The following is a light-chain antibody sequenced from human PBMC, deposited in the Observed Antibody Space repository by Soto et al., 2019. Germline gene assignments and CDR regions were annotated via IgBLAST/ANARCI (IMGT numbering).Light chain of an antibody. CDR1: SSDVGGYNY. CDR2: DVS. Sequence: QSVLTQPASVSGSPGQSITISCTGTSSDVGGYNYVSWYQQHPGKAPKLMIYDVSNRPSGVSNRFSGSKSVNTASLTISGLQVEDEADYYCNSYTSRSSTTYVFGTGTKVTVL. V-gene: IGLV2-14*01. CDR3: NSYTSRSSTTYV. J-gene: IGLJ1*01.